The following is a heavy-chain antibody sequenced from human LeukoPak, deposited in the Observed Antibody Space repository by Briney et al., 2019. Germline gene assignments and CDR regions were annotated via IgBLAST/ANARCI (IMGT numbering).Heavy chain of an antibody. J-gene: IGHJ5*02. CDR2: ISSTSSHI. D-gene: IGHD6-13*01. V-gene: IGHV3-21*01. CDR3: VRGEQYLESNWFDP. Sequence: GGSLRLSCAASGFTFRSYSMNWVRQAPGKGLEWVSSISSTSSHIYYADSVKGRFTISRDNAKNSLFLQMSSLRAEDTAVYYCVRGEQYLESNWFDPWGQGTLVTVSS. CDR1: GFTFRSYS.